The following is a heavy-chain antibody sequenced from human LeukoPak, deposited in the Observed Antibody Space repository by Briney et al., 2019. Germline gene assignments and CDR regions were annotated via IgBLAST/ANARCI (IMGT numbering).Heavy chain of an antibody. V-gene: IGHV3-7*01. Sequence: GGSLRLSCAASGFTFSSYWMSWVRQAPGKGLEWVANIKQDGSEKYYVDSVKGRFTISRDNAKNSLYLQMNSLRAEDTAVYYCTRSGDGYYYGSGSYLYFDYWGQGTPVTVSS. CDR2: IKQDGSEK. CDR1: GFTFSSYW. D-gene: IGHD3-10*01. CDR3: TRSGDGYYYGSGSYLYFDY. J-gene: IGHJ4*02.